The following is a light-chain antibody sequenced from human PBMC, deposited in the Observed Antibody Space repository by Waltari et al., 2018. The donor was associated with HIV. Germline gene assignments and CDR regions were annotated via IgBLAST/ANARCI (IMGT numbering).Light chain of an antibody. V-gene: IGKV2-30*01. CDR2: KVS. J-gene: IGKJ2*03. CDR3: MQGTHWPSYS. CDR1: QTLVYTDANTY. Sequence: VLLTHSPRSLPVTRGQPASTSCPSYQTLVYTDANTYLLWSYQRPGQSPRRLIYKVSNRDSGVPDRFSGSGSGTDFTLTISGVEADDVGIYYCMQGTHWPSYSFGQGTKLEI.